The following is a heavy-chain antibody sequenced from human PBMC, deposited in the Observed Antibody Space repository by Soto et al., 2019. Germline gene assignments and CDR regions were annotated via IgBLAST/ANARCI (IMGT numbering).Heavy chain of an antibody. CDR3: ARLKKDYAVA. CDR1: GYTFTSYD. J-gene: IGHJ5*02. D-gene: IGHD3-16*01. CDR2: MNPNSGNT. V-gene: IGHV1-8*01. Sequence: QVQLVQSGAEVKKPGASVKVSCKASGYTFTSYDINWVRLATGQGLELMGWMNPNSGNTAYAQKFQGRVTMTRNTPISTAAMELRSLRSEHTAGYYCARLKKDYAVAWGQGTLVTVSS.